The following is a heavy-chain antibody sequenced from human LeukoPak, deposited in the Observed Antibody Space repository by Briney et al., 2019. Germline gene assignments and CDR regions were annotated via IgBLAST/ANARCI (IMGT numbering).Heavy chain of an antibody. Sequence: GSLRLSCAASGFTFSDAWMTWVRQAPGKGLEWIGEINHSGSTNYNPSLKSRVTISVDTSKNQFSLKLSSVTAADTAVYYCASAISTRVYWGQGTLVTVSS. D-gene: IGHD3-9*01. CDR1: GFTFSDAW. V-gene: IGHV4-34*01. CDR3: ASAISTRVY. CDR2: INHSGST. J-gene: IGHJ4*02.